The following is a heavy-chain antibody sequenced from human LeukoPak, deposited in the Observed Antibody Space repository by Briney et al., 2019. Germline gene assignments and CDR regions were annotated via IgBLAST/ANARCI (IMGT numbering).Heavy chain of an antibody. D-gene: IGHD2-2*01. J-gene: IGHJ5*02. CDR1: GGTFSSYT. CDR3: ARDRQYQLLKVLYNWFDP. V-gene: IGHV1-69*04. CDR2: IFPILGIA. Sequence: SVKVSCKASGGTFSSYTISWVRQAPGQGLEWMGRIFPILGIANYAQKFQGRVTITADKSTSTAYMELSSLRSEDTAVYYCARDRQYQLLKVLYNWFDPWGQGTLVTVSS.